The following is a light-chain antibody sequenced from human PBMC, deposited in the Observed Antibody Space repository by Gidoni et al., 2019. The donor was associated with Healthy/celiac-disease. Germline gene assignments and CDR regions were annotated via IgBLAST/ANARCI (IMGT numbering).Light chain of an antibody. CDR3: QQYGSSGT. J-gene: IGKJ1*01. CDR2: GAS. V-gene: IGKV3-20*01. Sequence: GTLSCSARQSVSSSYLAWYQQKPGQAPRLLIYGASSRATGIPDRFSGSGSGTDFTLTISRLDPEDFAVYYCQQYGSSGTFGQGTKVEIK. CDR1: QSVSSSY.